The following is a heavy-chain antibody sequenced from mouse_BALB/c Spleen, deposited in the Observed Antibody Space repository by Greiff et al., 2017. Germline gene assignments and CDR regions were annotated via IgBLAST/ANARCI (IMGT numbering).Heavy chain of an antibody. CDR2: ISYSGST. CDR1: GYSITSDYA. V-gene: IGHV3-2*02. D-gene: IGHD2-14*01. J-gene: IGHJ4*01. CDR3: ARVNRGAYYRYPFYAMDY. Sequence: EVKLVESGPGLVKPSQSLSLTCTVTGYSITSDYAWNWIRQFPGNKLEWMGYISYSGSTSYNPSLKSRISITRDTSKNQFFLQLNSVTTEDTATYYCARVNRGAYYRYPFYAMDYWGQGTSVTVSS.